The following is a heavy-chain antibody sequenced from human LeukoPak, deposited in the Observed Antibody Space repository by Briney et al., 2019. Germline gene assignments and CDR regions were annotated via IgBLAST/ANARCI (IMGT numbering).Heavy chain of an antibody. D-gene: IGHD3-22*01. CDR1: GFTFSSYS. CDR3: AKDIGYYDSSGSTFDY. J-gene: IGHJ4*02. CDR2: ISYDGSNK. V-gene: IGHV3-30*18. Sequence: PGGSLRLSCAASGFTFSSYSMNWVRQAPGKGLEWVAVISYDGSNKYYADSVKGRFTISRDNSKNTLYLQMNSLRAEDTAVYYCAKDIGYYDSSGSTFDYWGQGTLVTVSS.